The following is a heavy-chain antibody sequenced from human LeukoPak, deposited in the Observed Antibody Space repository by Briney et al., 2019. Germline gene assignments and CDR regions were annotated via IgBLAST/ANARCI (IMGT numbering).Heavy chain of an antibody. D-gene: IGHD3-10*01. CDR1: GFTFNTYW. CDR2: IWYDGGIK. CDR3: ARAVGPYDY. Sequence: GGSLRLSCAASGFTFNTYWMSWVRQAPGKGLEWLAVIWYDGGIKYYADSLKGRFTISRDNSKNTLYLQMNSLRAEETAVYYCARAVGPYDYWGQGTLDAVS. J-gene: IGHJ4*02. V-gene: IGHV3-33*08.